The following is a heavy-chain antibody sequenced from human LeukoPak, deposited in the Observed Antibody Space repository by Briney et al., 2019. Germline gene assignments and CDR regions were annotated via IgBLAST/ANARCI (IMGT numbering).Heavy chain of an antibody. CDR1: GYTFTGYY. J-gene: IGHJ6*02. D-gene: IGHD2-15*01. Sequence: GASVKVSCKASGYTFTGYYMQWVRQAPGQGLEWMGRINPNSGGTNYAQKVQGRVTMTRDTSISTAYMELSRLRSDDTAVYYCARAGSGTNYYYGMDVWGQGTTVTVSS. V-gene: IGHV1-2*06. CDR3: ARAGSGTNYYYGMDV. CDR2: INPNSGGT.